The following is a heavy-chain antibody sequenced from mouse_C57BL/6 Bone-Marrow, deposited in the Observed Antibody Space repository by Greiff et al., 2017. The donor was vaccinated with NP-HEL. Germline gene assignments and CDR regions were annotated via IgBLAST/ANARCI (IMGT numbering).Heavy chain of an antibody. Sequence: QVHVKQSGAELARPGASVKLSCKASGYTFTSYGISWVKQRTGQGLEWIGEIYPRSGNTYYNEKFKGKATLTADKSSSTAYMELRSLTSEDSAVYFCARAPNWAHFDYWGQGTTLTVSS. CDR1: GYTFTSYG. CDR2: IYPRSGNT. D-gene: IGHD4-1*01. J-gene: IGHJ2*01. CDR3: ARAPNWAHFDY. V-gene: IGHV1-81*01.